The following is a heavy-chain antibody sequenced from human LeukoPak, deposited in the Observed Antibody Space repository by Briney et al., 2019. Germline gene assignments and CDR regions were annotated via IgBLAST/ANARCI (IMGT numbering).Heavy chain of an antibody. J-gene: IGHJ4*02. D-gene: IGHD6-19*01. CDR2: IYYTGKI. CDR1: GGSINSRY. V-gene: IGHV4-59*08. Sequence: SETLSLTCAVSGGSINSRYWGWIRQPPGKGLQWIGDIYYTGKINYNPSLKSRVTITLDTSKDHLSLNLTSVLAADTAIYYCVRRDTGWNYFDYWGQGILVTVSS. CDR3: VRRDTGWNYFDY.